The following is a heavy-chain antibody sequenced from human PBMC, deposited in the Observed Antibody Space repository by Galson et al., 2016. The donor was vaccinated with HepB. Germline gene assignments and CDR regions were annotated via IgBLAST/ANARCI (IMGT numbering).Heavy chain of an antibody. V-gene: IGHV4-39*07. CDR1: GGSISSSSDY. Sequence: VTLSLTCTVAGGSISSSSDYWDWIRQLPGMGLEWIRDIRYSRRTHYNPSLKSQVNISVDTPKNQFSLKLSSVTAADTAVYYCARDGSAAGTSLDYWGQGTLVTVSS. CDR3: ARDGSAAGTSLDY. D-gene: IGHD6-13*01. CDR2: IRYSRRT. J-gene: IGHJ4*02.